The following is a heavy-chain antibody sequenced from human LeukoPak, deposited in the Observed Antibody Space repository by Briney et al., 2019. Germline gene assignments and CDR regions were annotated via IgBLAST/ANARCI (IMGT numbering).Heavy chain of an antibody. J-gene: IGHJ4*02. CDR2: INHSGST. D-gene: IGHD6-19*01. Sequence: PSETLSLTCAVYVGSFSGYYWSWIRQPPGKGLEWIGEINHSGSTNYNSSLKSRVTISVDTSKNQFSLKLSSVTAADTAVYYCARGFRSSGWSFRSIATYYFDYWGQGTLVTVSS. CDR3: ARGFRSSGWSFRSIATYYFDY. V-gene: IGHV4-34*01. CDR1: VGSFSGYY.